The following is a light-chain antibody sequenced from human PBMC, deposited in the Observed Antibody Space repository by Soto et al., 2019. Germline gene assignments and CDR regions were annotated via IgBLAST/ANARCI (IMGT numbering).Light chain of an antibody. CDR2: GAS. V-gene: IGKV3-15*01. Sequence: IGMTQSPATLSVSPGERATLSCRASQSVSSDLAWYQQKPGQAPRFLIYGASTRATGIPARFSGSGSGTEFTLTISGLQSEDCAVYYCQQYNNWPWTFGQGTKVDIK. CDR1: QSVSSD. J-gene: IGKJ1*01. CDR3: QQYNNWPWT.